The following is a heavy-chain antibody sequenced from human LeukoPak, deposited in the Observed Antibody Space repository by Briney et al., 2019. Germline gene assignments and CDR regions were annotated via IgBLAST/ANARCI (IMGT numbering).Heavy chain of an antibody. Sequence: PSETLSLTCTVSGGSISRYYWSWLRQPAGKGLEWIGRIYTSGSTNYNPSLKSRVTMSVDTSKNQFSLKLSSVTAADTAVYYCAAGNPDAFDIWGQGTMVTVSS. CDR3: AAGNPDAFDI. V-gene: IGHV4-4*07. J-gene: IGHJ3*02. CDR1: GGSISRYY. D-gene: IGHD1-14*01. CDR2: IYTSGST.